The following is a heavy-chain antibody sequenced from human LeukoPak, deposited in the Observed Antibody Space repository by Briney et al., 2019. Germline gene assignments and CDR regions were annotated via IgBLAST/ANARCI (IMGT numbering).Heavy chain of an antibody. D-gene: IGHD6-19*01. Sequence: GGSLRLSCAASGFTFSSYWMHWVRQAPGKGLVWVSRINSDGSSTSYADSVKGRFTISRDNDKNTLYLQMNSLRAEDTAVYYCARASSGWYYFDYWGQGTLVTVSS. CDR3: ARASSGWYYFDY. J-gene: IGHJ4*02. V-gene: IGHV3-74*01. CDR1: GFTFSSYW. CDR2: INSDGSST.